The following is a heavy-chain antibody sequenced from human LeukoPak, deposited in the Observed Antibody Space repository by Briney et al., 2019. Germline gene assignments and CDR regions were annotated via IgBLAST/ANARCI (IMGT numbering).Heavy chain of an antibody. CDR3: AKVIRTRAFDY. Sequence: GGSLRLSCAASGFSFSPYGMNWVRQSPGMGLEWVSYISGSSSLMYYADSVKGRFTISRDNAKNSLFLQMNSLRAEDTAVYYCAKVIRTRAFDYWGQGTLVTVSS. J-gene: IGHJ4*02. CDR1: GFSFSPYG. V-gene: IGHV3-48*04. CDR2: ISGSSSLM.